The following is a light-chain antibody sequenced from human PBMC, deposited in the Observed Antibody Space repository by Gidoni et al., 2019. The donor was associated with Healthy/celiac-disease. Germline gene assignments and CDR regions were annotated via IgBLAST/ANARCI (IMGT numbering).Light chain of an antibody. V-gene: IGLV10-54*04. CDR1: SNNVGNQG. CDR2: RNN. J-gene: IGLJ2*01. Sequence: QAGLTQPPPVSKGLRQTATLTCTGNSNNVGNQGAAWLQQHQGHPPKLLSYRNNNRPSGISERFSASRSGNTASLTITGLQPEDEADYYCSAWDSSLSAYVFGGGTKLTVL. CDR3: SAWDSSLSAYV.